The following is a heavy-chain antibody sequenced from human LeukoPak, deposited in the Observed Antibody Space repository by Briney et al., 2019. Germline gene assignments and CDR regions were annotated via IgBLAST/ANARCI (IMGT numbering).Heavy chain of an antibody. J-gene: IGHJ6*03. Sequence: HPGGSPRLSCAASGFTFDDYAMHWVRQAPGKGLEWVSGISWNSGSIGYADSVKGRFTISRDNAKNSLYLQMNSLRAEDMALYYCAKGSGYSLRIEYYMDVWGKGTTVTVSS. CDR1: GFTFDDYA. CDR2: ISWNSGSI. D-gene: IGHD5-18*01. CDR3: AKGSGYSLRIEYYMDV. V-gene: IGHV3-9*03.